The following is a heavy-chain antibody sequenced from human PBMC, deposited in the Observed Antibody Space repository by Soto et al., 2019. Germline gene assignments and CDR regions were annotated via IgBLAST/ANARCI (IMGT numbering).Heavy chain of an antibody. D-gene: IGHD5-12*01. CDR3: AKEVIVATFNHCYVMDV. V-gene: IGHV3-9*01. CDR2: ISWNDVTV. Sequence: GGSLRHSCAASGFSFDDYAMIWVRQAPGEGLEWVAGISWNDVTVRYADSVKGRFIISRDNTKSSLYLQMNSLRAEDTAVYYCAKEVIVATFNHCYVMDVSGQGSTVT. CDR1: GFSFDDYA. J-gene: IGHJ6*02.